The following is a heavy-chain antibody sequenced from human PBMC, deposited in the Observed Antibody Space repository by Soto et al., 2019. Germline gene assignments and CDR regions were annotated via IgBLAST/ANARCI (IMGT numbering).Heavy chain of an antibody. J-gene: IGHJ4*02. Sequence: GGSLRLSCAATGFIFSDYYMIWLRQAPGKGLEWVSYISSSGTTVNYADSVKGRFTISRDNAKNSLYLQMNSLRDEDTAVYYCARDSRWIQPVYFDYWGQGTLVTVSS. D-gene: IGHD5-18*01. CDR3: ARDSRWIQPVYFDY. CDR1: GFIFSDYY. CDR2: ISSSGTTV. V-gene: IGHV3-11*04.